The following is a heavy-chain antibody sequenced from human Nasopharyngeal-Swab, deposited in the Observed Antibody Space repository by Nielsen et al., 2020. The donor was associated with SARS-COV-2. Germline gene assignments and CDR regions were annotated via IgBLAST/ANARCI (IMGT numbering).Heavy chain of an antibody. J-gene: IGHJ6*02. CDR3: ARDEHAGYDRDHYYYYGMDV. CDR1: GGSISSSSYY. V-gene: IGHV4-61*01. Sequence: SETLSLTCTVPGGSISSSSYYWNWIRQLPGQGLEWIACLSDSGNTNYNPSLKSRVSISVDTSANQFSLKLSSLTAADTAVYYCARDEHAGYDRDHYYYYGMDVWGQGTPVTVSS. CDR2: LSDSGNT. D-gene: IGHD5-12*01.